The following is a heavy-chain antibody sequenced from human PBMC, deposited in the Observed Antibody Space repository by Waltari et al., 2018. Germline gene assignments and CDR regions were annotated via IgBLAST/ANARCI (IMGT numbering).Heavy chain of an antibody. Sequence: EVQLVESGGGLVQPGGSLRLSCAASGFTFSSYWMSWVRQAPGKGLEWVANIKTDGSEKYYVDSVKGRFTISRDNAKNSLYLQMNSLRAEDTAVYYCARRSSSPFYYGMDVWGQGTTVTVSS. D-gene: IGHD6-13*01. CDR2: IKTDGSEK. V-gene: IGHV3-7*01. CDR3: ARRSSSPFYYGMDV. CDR1: GFTFSSYW. J-gene: IGHJ6*02.